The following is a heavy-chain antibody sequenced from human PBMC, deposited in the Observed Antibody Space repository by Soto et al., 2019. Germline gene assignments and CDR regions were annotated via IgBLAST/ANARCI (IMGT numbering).Heavy chain of an antibody. CDR1: GGSISSGDYY. D-gene: IGHD3-10*01. V-gene: IGHV4-30-4*01. CDR3: AREETMVRGVSNWFDP. J-gene: IGHJ5*02. Sequence: SETLSLTCTVSGGSISSGDYYWSWIRQPPGKGLEWIGYIYYSGSTYYNPSLKSRVTISVDTSKNQFSLKLSSVTAADTAVYYCAREETMVRGVSNWFDPWGQGTLVTVSS. CDR2: IYYSGST.